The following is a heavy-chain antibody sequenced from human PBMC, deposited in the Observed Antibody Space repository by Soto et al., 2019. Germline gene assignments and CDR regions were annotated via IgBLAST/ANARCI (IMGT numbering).Heavy chain of an antibody. V-gene: IGHV3-23*01. CDR3: IKSPDYYEN. J-gene: IGHJ4*02. Sequence: GGSLRLSCVASGFSFSSFGMTWVRQTPGRGLEWVSAISGSGGTTYYADSVKGRFTISRDNSRNTLYLQMGSLRAEDTAIYYCIKSPDYYENWGQGALVTVSS. CDR1: GFSFSSFG. CDR2: ISGSGGTT.